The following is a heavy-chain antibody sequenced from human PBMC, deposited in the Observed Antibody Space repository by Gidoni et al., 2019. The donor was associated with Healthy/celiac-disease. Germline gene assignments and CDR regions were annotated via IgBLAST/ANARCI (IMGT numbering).Heavy chain of an antibody. V-gene: IGHV3-15*07. J-gene: IGHJ4*02. CDR2: IKSKTDGGTT. D-gene: IGHD3-22*01. CDR1: GFTFRNAW. Sequence: EVQLVESGGGLVKPGGSLRLSCAASGFTFRNAWMNWVRQAPVKGLEWVGRIKSKTDGGTTDYAAPVKGRFTISRDDSKNTLYLQMNSLKTEDTAVYYCTTALDSSGYYALDYLGQGTLVTVSS. CDR3: TTALDSSGYYALDY.